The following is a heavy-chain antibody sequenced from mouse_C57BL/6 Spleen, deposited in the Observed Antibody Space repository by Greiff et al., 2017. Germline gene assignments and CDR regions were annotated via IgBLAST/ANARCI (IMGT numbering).Heavy chain of an antibody. Sequence: EVQLQQSGPELVKPGASVKISCKASGYTFTDYYMNWVKQSHGKSLEWIGDINPKNGGTSYNQKFKGKATLTVDKSSSTAYMELRSLTSEDSAVYYCASSGGFAYWGQGTLVTVSA. V-gene: IGHV1-26*01. J-gene: IGHJ3*01. D-gene: IGHD3-2*02. CDR3: ASSGGFAY. CDR2: INPKNGGT. CDR1: GYTFTDYY.